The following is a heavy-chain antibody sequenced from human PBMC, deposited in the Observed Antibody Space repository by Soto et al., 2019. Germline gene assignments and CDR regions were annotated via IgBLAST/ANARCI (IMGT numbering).Heavy chain of an antibody. D-gene: IGHD6-13*01. CDR2: ISGSGDNT. V-gene: IGHV3-23*01. J-gene: IGHJ5*02. CDR1: GFTFSSYA. CDR3: AKRHSSSWSLKFLDP. Sequence: GSLRLSCAASGFTFSSYAMSWVRQAPGKGLECVSSISGSGDNTYYADSVKGRFTISRDNSRNTLYLQINSLRAEDTAVYYCAKRHSSSWSLKFLDPWGQGTLVTVSS.